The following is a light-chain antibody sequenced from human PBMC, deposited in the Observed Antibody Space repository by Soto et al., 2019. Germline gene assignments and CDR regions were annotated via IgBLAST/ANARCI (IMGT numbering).Light chain of an antibody. CDR3: QQYNSYSEA. V-gene: IGKV1-5*01. Sequence: DIQMTQSPFTLSASVGDRVTITCRASQSINARLAWHQQKPGKAPKVLIYDASNLESGVPSRFSGSGSGREFTLTISSLQPDDFATYYCQQYNSYSEAFGQGTRWISN. J-gene: IGKJ1*01. CDR2: DAS. CDR1: QSINAR.